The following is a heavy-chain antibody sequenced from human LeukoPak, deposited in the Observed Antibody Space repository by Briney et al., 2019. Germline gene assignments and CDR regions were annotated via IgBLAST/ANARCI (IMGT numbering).Heavy chain of an antibody. V-gene: IGHV3-30*02. CDR3: AKTIYGSEDY. CDR1: GFTFSSYA. CDR2: IRYDGSNK. J-gene: IGHJ4*02. D-gene: IGHD3-10*01. Sequence: GRSLRLSCAASGFTFSSYAMHWVRQAPGKGLEWVAFIRYDGSNKYYADSVKGRFTISRDNSKNTLYLQMNSLRAEDTAVYYCAKTIYGSEDYWGQGTLVTVSS.